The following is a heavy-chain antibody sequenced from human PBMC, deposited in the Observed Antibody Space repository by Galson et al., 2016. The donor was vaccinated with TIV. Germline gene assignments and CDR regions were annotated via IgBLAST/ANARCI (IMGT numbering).Heavy chain of an antibody. D-gene: IGHD3-22*01. CDR2: IWYDGSKK. J-gene: IGHJ3*02. CDR3: ARDQNYYESSGYHLGRCDGGFDS. CDR1: GLTFSSYG. V-gene: IGHV3-33*01. Sequence: SLRLSCAASGLTFSSYGMHWVRQAPGKGLEWVAGIWYDGSKKNYADSVKGRFTISRDNSKNTVYLQMDSLRAEDTAVYYCARDQNYYESSGYHLGRCDGGFDSWGQGTMVTVSS.